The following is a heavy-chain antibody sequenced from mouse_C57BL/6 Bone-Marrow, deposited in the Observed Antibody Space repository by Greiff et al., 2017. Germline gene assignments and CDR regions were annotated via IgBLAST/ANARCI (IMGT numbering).Heavy chain of an antibody. CDR3: ARHCGGTYYVDY. D-gene: IGHD1-1*02. CDR2: ISSGGSYT. V-gene: IGHV5-6*02. Sequence: EVKLVESGGDLVKPGGSLKLSCAASGFTFSSYGMSWVRQTPDKRLEWVATISSGGSYTYYPDSVQGRFTISRDNAKTTLYLQRSSLKSEDTAMYYCARHCGGTYYVDYGGQGTTLTVAS. CDR1: GFTFSSYG. J-gene: IGHJ2*01.